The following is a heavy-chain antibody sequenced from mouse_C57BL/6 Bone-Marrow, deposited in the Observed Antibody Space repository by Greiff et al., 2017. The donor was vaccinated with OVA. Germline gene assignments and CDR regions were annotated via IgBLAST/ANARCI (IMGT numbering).Heavy chain of an antibody. J-gene: IGHJ2*01. Sequence: VQLQQPGAELVMPGASVKLSCKASGYTFTSYWMHWVKQRPGQGLEWIGEIDPSDSYTNYNQKFKGKSTLTVDKSSSTAYMQLSSLTSEDSAVYYCARAHYYGSSHPYFDYWGQGTTLTVSS. CDR3: ARAHYYGSSHPYFDY. D-gene: IGHD1-1*01. V-gene: IGHV1-69*01. CDR1: GYTFTSYW. CDR2: IDPSDSYT.